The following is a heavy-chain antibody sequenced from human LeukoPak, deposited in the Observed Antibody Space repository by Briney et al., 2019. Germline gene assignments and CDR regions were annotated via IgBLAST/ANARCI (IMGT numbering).Heavy chain of an antibody. J-gene: IGHJ4*02. D-gene: IGHD3-3*01. V-gene: IGHV3-53*01. CDR3: ARGRGGFWRTEIDY. CDR2: IYSGGST. Sequence: GGSLRLSCAASGFTVGSNYMSWVRQAPGKGLEWVSVIYSGGSTYYADSVKGRFTISRDNSKNTLYLQMNSLRAEDTAVYYCARGRGGFWRTEIDYWGQGTLVTVSS. CDR1: GFTVGSNY.